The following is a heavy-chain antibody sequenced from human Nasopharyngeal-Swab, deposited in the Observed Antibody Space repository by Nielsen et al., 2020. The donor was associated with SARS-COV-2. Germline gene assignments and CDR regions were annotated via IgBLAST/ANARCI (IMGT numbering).Heavy chain of an antibody. CDR2: IIPICGTA. V-gene: IGHV1-69*13. D-gene: IGHD5-18*01. CDR3: ARVTAMAEGYYYGMDV. CDR1: VGTFSSYA. J-gene: IGHJ6*02. Sequence: SVKVSCKASVGTFSSYAISWVRQAPGQGLEWMGGIIPICGTANYAQKFQGRFTITADESTSTAYMELGSLRSEDTAVYYCARVTAMAEGYYYGMDVWGQGTTVTVSS.